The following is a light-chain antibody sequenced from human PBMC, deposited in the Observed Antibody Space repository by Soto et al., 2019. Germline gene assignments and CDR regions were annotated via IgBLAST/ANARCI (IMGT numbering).Light chain of an antibody. J-gene: IGLJ2*01. CDR3: CSYAGSYIFV. Sequence: QSALTQPRSVSGSPGQSVTISCTGTGSDVGGYNYVSWYQQHPGKAPKLMIYDVSKRPSGVPDRFSGSKSGNPASLTISGLQAEDEAGYFCCSYAGSYIFVFGGGTKLTVL. CDR1: GSDVGGYNY. V-gene: IGLV2-11*01. CDR2: DVS.